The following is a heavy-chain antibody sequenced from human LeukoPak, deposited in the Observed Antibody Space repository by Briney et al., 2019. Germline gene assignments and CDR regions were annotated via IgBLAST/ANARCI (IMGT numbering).Heavy chain of an antibody. V-gene: IGHV3-33*01. CDR1: GFTFSSYG. D-gene: IGHD4-23*01. Sequence: GRSLRLSCAAPGFTFSSYGMHWVRQAPGKGLEWVAVIWYDGSNKYYADSVKGRFTISRDNSKNTLYLQMNSLRAEDTAVYYCARDDYGGNFYYYGMDVWGQGTTVTVSS. J-gene: IGHJ6*02. CDR3: ARDDYGGNFYYYGMDV. CDR2: IWYDGSNK.